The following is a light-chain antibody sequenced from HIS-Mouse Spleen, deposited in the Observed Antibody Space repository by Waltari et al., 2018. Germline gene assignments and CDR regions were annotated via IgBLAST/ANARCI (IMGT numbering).Light chain of an antibody. V-gene: IGLV2-8*01. Sequence: QSALTQPPSASGSPGQSVTIPCTGTSSDVGGYNYVSWYQQHPGKAPKLMIYEVSNRPSGVPDRFSGSKSGNTASLTVSGLQAEDEADYYCSSYAGSNNLGVFGGGTKLTVL. CDR1: SSDVGGYNY. CDR2: EVS. J-gene: IGLJ2*01. CDR3: SSYAGSNNLGV.